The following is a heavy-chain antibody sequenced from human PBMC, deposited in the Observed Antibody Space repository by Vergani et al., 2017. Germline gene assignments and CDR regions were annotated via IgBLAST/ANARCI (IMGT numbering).Heavy chain of an antibody. V-gene: IGHV3-53*02. CDR3: ARDTVTGSRYFDY. D-gene: IGHD6-19*01. CDR1: GFIVSSNY. Sequence: EVQLVETGGGLIQPGGSLRLSCAASGFIVSSNYMSWVRQAPGKGLEWVSVIYSGGSTYYADSVKGRFTISRDNSKNTLYLQMNSLRAEDTAVYYCARDTVTGSRYFDYWGQGTLVTVSS. CDR2: IYSGGST. J-gene: IGHJ4*02.